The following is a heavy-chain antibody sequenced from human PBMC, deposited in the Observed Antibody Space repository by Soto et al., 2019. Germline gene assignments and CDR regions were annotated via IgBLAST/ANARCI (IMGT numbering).Heavy chain of an antibody. CDR1: GFTFDDYA. D-gene: IGHD2-15*01. Sequence: GGSLRLSCAASGFTFDDYAMHWVRQAPGKGLEWVSGISWNSGSIGYADSVKGRFTISRDNAKNSLYLQMNSLRAEDTALYYCARGGYCSGGSCYTYYYYYYYMDVWGKGTTVTVSS. V-gene: IGHV3-9*01. CDR3: ARGGYCSGGSCYTYYYYYYYMDV. J-gene: IGHJ6*03. CDR2: ISWNSGSI.